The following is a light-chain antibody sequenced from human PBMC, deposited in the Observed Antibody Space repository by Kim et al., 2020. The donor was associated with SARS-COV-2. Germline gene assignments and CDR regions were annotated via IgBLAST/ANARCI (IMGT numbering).Light chain of an antibody. CDR3: QVWDSRSDHWV. Sequence: APGRTASVTCGGNNIGTKTVHWYQQRPGQAPLLVVYDDSDRPSGIPERFSGSNSGNTATLTISRVEAGDEADYYCQVWDSRSDHWVFGGGTQLTVL. CDR1: NIGTKT. J-gene: IGLJ3*02. CDR2: DDS. V-gene: IGLV3-21*03.